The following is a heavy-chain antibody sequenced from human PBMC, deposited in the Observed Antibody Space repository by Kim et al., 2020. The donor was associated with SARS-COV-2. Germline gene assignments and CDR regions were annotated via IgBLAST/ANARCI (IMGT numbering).Heavy chain of an antibody. CDR3: AKDMGSGSYGYYYYGMDV. J-gene: IGHJ6*02. Sequence: GGSLRLSCAASGFTFDDYAMHWVRQAPGKGLEWVSGISWNSGSIGYADSVKGRFTISRDNAKNSLYLQMNSLRAEDTALYYCAKDMGSGSYGYYYYGMDVWGQGTTVTVSS. CDR2: ISWNSGSI. D-gene: IGHD3-10*01. V-gene: IGHV3-9*01. CDR1: GFTFDDYA.